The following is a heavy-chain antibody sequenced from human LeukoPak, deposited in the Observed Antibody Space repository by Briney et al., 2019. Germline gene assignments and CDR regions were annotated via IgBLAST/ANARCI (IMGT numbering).Heavy chain of an antibody. CDR2: ISWNSGSI. CDR3: AKGYTPYYYYYMDV. CDR1: GFTFDDYA. D-gene: IGHD1-14*01. V-gene: IGHV3-9*01. Sequence: GGSLRLSCAASGFTFDDYAMHWVRQAPGKGLEWVSGISWNSGSIGYADSVKGRFTISRDNAKNSLYLQMNSLRAEDTALYYCAKGYTPYYYYYMDVWGKGTTVTISS. J-gene: IGHJ6*03.